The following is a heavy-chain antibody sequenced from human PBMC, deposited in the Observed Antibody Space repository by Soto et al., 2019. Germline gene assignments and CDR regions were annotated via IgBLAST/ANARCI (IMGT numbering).Heavy chain of an antibody. CDR2: MNPNSGNT. CDR3: ARRGYSSSWYCYYYYGMDV. D-gene: IGHD6-13*01. V-gene: IGHV1-8*01. Sequence: QVQLVQSGAEVKKPGASVKVSCKASGYTFTSYDINWVRQATGQGLEWMGWMNPNSGNTGYAQKFQGRVTMTRTTAISTAYKELSTLRSEDTAVYYCARRGYSSSWYCYYYYGMDVWGQGTTVTVSS. J-gene: IGHJ6*02. CDR1: GYTFTSYD.